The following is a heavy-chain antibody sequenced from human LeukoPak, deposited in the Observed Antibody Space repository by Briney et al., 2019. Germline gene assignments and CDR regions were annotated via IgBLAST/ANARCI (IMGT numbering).Heavy chain of an antibody. J-gene: IGHJ6*03. V-gene: IGHV4-38-2*02. D-gene: IGHD1-26*01. Sequence: SETLSLTCTVSGYSISTNYYWAWIRQSPGTGLEWIGSVYHNGETYYNPSLKSRVIISVDTSKNEFSLRLTSVTAADTAVYYCVTPRSWELSDMAVWGKGTTVIISS. CDR1: GYSISTNYY. CDR2: VYHNGET. CDR3: VTPRSWELSDMAV.